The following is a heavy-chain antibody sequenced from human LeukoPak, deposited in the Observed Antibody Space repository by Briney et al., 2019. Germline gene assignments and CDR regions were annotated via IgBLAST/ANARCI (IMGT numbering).Heavy chain of an antibody. CDR3: ANKGNEGYYYFDS. CDR1: GGSISSYY. Sequence: SETLSLTCTVSGGSISSYYWSWIRQPPGKGLEWIGYIYYRGSINYNPSLKSRVTISVDTSKNQFSLNLSSVTAADTAVYYCANKGNEGYYYFDSWGQGTLVTVSS. V-gene: IGHV4-59*12. D-gene: IGHD3-22*01. CDR2: IYYRGSI. J-gene: IGHJ4*02.